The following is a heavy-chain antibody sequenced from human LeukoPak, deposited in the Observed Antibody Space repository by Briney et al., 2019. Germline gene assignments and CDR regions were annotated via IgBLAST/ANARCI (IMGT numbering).Heavy chain of an antibody. J-gene: IGHJ4*02. V-gene: IGHV3-23*01. D-gene: IGHD6-13*01. CDR2: ISGSGGST. Sequence: GGSLRLSCAASGFTFSSYAMSWVRQAPGKGLEWVSAISGSGGSTHYADSVKGRFTISRDNSKNTLYLQMNSLRAEDTAVYYCAKDGGIAAAGRTFDYWGQGTLVTVSS. CDR1: GFTFSSYA. CDR3: AKDGGIAAAGRTFDY.